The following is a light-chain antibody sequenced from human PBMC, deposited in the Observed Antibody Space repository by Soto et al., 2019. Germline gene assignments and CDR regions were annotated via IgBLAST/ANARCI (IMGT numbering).Light chain of an antibody. CDR3: RRYQIRPLT. CDR2: GAS. J-gene: IGKJ1*01. CDR1: SRLISAY. V-gene: IGKV3-15*01. Sequence: LSVAPGESTNSSCRCRSRLISAYSGWYQQKPGQAPRLLIYGASTSATGIPARFSCSRSGTEFTHTIAVPRSVQIPSYDLRRYQIRPLTFGRGTQLDIK.